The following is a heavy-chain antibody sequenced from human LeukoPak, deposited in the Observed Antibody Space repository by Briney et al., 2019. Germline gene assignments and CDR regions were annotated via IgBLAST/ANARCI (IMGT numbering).Heavy chain of an antibody. CDR3: AKAVHYGSGSYYNSY. CDR2: ISGSGGST. Sequence: PGGSLRLSCAASGFTFSSYAMSWVRQAPGKGLEWVSAISGSGGSTYYADSVKGRFTTSRDNSKNTLYLQMNSLRAEDTAVYYCAKAVHYGSGSYYNSYWGQGTLVTVSS. V-gene: IGHV3-23*01. D-gene: IGHD3-10*01. J-gene: IGHJ4*02. CDR1: GFTFSSYA.